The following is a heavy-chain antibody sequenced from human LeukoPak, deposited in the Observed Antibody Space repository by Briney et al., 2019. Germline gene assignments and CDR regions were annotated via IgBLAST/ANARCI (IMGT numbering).Heavy chain of an antibody. Sequence: GGSLRLSCAASGFTFSNYWMGWVRQAPGKGLEWVANIKQDGSEKYYVDSVKGRFTISRENAKNSLYLQMNSLRAEDTAVYYCVKDSGAFDIWGQGTMVTVSS. CDR3: VKDSGAFDI. V-gene: IGHV3-7*04. CDR1: GFTFSNYW. CDR2: IKQDGSEK. J-gene: IGHJ3*02.